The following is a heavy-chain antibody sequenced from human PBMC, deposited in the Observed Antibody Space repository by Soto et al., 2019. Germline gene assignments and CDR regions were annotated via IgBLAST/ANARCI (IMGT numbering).Heavy chain of an antibody. J-gene: IGHJ5*02. CDR2: IIPIFGTA. D-gene: IGHD3-22*01. Sequence: ASVKVSCKASGGTFSSYAISWVRQAPGQGLEWMGGIIPIFGTANYAQKFQGRVTITADESTSTAYMELSSLRSEDTAVYYCARDAPLSYYYDSPAGYSWFDPWGQGTLVTVS. CDR3: ARDAPLSYYYDSPAGYSWFDP. V-gene: IGHV1-69*13. CDR1: GGTFSSYA.